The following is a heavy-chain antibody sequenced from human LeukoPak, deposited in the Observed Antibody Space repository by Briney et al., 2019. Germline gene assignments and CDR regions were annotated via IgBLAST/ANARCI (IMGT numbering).Heavy chain of an antibody. CDR2: ISSSGSTI. J-gene: IGHJ4*02. Sequence: GGSLRLSCAASGFTFSSYSMNWVRQAPGKGLEWVSYISSSGSTIYYADSVKGRFTISRDNAKNSQYLQMNSLRAEDTAVYYCARQAYYDSSGYYWGPFDYWGQGTLVTVSS. CDR3: ARQAYYDSSGYYWGPFDY. CDR1: GFTFSSYS. V-gene: IGHV3-48*04. D-gene: IGHD3-22*01.